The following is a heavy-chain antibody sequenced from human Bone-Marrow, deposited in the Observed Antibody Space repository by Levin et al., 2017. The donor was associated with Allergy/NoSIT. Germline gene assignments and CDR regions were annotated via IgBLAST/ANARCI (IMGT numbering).Heavy chain of an antibody. V-gene: IGHV3-7*04. CDR1: GFTVSGYW. J-gene: IGHJ4*02. D-gene: IGHD2-15*01. CDR2: INPDGSER. CDR3: ARENLGYCSGGSCYFDS. Sequence: GGSLRLSCQASGFTVSGYWMSWVRQAPGNGLEWVANINPDGSERYYVDSVEARFTIFRDNAKKSLYLQMSSLRAEDTAIYYCARENLGYCSGGSCYFDSCGQGTLVTVSS.